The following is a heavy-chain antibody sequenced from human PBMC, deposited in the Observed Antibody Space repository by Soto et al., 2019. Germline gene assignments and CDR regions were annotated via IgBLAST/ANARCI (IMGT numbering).Heavy chain of an antibody. CDR1: GFTFSSYW. J-gene: IGHJ4*01. V-gene: IGHV3-74*01. CDR2: INSDGSST. Sequence: PGGSLRLSCAASGFTFSSYWMHWVRQAPGKGLVWVSRINSDGSSTSYADSVKGRFTISRDNAKNTLYLQMNSLRAEDTAVYYCASPLYYLEGALVVYWGPGTMCTVSS. CDR3: ASPLYYLEGALVVY. D-gene: IGHD3-22*01.